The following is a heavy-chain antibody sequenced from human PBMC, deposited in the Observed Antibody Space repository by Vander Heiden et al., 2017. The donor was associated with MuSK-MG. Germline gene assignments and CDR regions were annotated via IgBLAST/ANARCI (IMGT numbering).Heavy chain of an antibody. D-gene: IGHD6-19*01. Sequence: QVQLVQSGAEVKKPGASVKVSCKASGYTFTSYAMHWVRQAPGQRLEWMGWINAGNGNTKYSQKFQGRVTITRDTSASTAYMELSSLRSEDTAVYYCARGAEIEYSSGWYPTSGFDYWGQGTLVTVSS. CDR2: INAGNGNT. J-gene: IGHJ4*02. CDR1: GYTFTSYA. CDR3: ARGAEIEYSSGWYPTSGFDY. V-gene: IGHV1-3*01.